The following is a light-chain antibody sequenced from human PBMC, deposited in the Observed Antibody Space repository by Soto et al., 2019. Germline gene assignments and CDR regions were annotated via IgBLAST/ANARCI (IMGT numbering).Light chain of an antibody. CDR2: DAS. Sequence: EIVLTQSPATLSLSPGERATLSCRASQSVGSYLAWYQQRPGQAPRLLIYDASNRATGVPGRFSGSGSGTDFTLTISRLEPEDFAVYYCLQRSIWRTLGQGTRLDIK. J-gene: IGKJ5*01. V-gene: IGKV3-11*01. CDR1: QSVGSY. CDR3: LQRSIWRT.